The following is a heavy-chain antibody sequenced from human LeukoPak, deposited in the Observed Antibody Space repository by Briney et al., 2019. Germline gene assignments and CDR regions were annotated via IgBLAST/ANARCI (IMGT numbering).Heavy chain of an antibody. CDR2: NRDKSKSYTT. V-gene: IGHV3-72*01. CDR1: GFTVSDHY. Sequence: GSLRLXCVASGFTVSDHYIDWVRQAPGKGLEWVGRNRDKSKSYTTDYAASVRGRFTISRDDSKNSLYLQMYSLKNKETAVYFCTRPSYYDSRGYSTNGFDIWGQGTMVTVSS. D-gene: IGHD3-22*01. CDR3: TRPSYYDSRGYSTNGFDI. J-gene: IGHJ3*02.